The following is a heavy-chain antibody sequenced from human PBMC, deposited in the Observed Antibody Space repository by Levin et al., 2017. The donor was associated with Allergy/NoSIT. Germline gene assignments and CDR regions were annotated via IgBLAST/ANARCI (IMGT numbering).Heavy chain of an antibody. CDR2: ISWNSGSI. D-gene: IGHD3-9*01. CDR3: AKPFRAKSGYEVFDLTD. J-gene: IGHJ4*02. V-gene: IGHV3-9*01. CDR1: GFTFDDSA. Sequence: LSLTCAASGFTFDDSAMHWVRQAPGKGLEWVSGISWNSGSIGYADSVKGRFTISRDNAKNSLYLQMNSLRAEDTALYYCAKPFRAKSGYEVFDLTDWGQGTLVTVSS.